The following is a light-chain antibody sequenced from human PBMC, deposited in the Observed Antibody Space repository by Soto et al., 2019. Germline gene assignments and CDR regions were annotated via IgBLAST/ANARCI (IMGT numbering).Light chain of an antibody. Sequence: DIQMTQSPSSLSASVGDRVTITCRASQSISSYLNWYQQKPGKAPKLLIYAASSLQSGVPSRFSGSESGTDFTLTINSLQPEDFAIYYCQQSNGTPLTFGQGTKV. CDR2: AAS. CDR3: QQSNGTPLT. CDR1: QSISSY. V-gene: IGKV1-39*01. J-gene: IGKJ1*01.